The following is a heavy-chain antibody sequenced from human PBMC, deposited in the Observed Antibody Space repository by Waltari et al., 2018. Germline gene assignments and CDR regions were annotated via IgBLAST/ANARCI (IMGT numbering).Heavy chain of an antibody. V-gene: IGHV3-53*01. CDR2: IFGTGNT. CDR1: GFTVSDTY. Sequence: EVQVVESGGDLIQPGGSLRLSCAASGFTVSDTYMTWVRQAPGKGLDGVATIFGTGNTHYADSVRGRFTISRDSSRNSVYLQMDNLRAEDTATYYCARVTVVARVSDVFDVWGQGTMITFSS. J-gene: IGHJ3*01. D-gene: IGHD6-6*01. CDR3: ARVTVVARVSDVFDV.